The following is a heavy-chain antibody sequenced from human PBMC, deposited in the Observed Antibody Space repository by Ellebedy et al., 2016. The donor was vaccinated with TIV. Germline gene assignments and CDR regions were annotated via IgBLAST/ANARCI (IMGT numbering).Heavy chain of an antibody. CDR2: IHYSGTT. CDR1: GGSISGHF. Sequence: SETLSLTCTVSGGSISGHFWSWIRQSPGKGLEWIGFIHYSGTTTYNPSLNSRVTMLVDTSKNQFSLRLSSVTAADTAVYFCAKYYCPNGVCYHFDYWGRGTLVTVSS. V-gene: IGHV4-59*11. D-gene: IGHD2-8*01. CDR3: AKYYCPNGVCYHFDY. J-gene: IGHJ4*02.